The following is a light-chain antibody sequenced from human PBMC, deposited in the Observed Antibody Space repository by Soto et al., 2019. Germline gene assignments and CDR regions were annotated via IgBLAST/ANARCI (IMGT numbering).Light chain of an antibody. J-gene: IGLJ2*01. CDR2: DVI. Sequence: QSALTQPASVSGSPGQSITISCTGTSSDVGGYNYVSWYQQHPGKAPKFMIYDVINRPSGVSNRFSGSKSGITASLTISGLQAEDEADYYCSSYTSSSTLVFGGGTKLTVL. CDR3: SSYTSSSTLV. CDR1: SSDVGGYNY. V-gene: IGLV2-14*01.